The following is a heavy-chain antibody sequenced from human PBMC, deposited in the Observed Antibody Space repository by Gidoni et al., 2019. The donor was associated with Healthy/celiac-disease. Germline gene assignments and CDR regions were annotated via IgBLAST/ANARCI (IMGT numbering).Heavy chain of an antibody. CDR1: GFSLSTSGVG. J-gene: IGHJ4*02. D-gene: IGHD1-1*01. Sequence: QITLKESGPTLVKPTQTLTLTCTFSGFSLSTSGVGVGWIRQPPGKALEWLALIYWDDDKRYSPSLKSRLTITKDTSKNQVVLTMTNMDPVDTATYYCAHLLGYNWNDVGYFDYWGQGTLVTVSS. V-gene: IGHV2-5*02. CDR2: IYWDDDK. CDR3: AHLLGYNWNDVGYFDY.